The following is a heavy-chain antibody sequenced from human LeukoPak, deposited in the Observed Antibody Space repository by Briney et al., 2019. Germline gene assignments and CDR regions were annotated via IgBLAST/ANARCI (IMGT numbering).Heavy chain of an antibody. CDR2: ISAYNGNT. V-gene: IGHV1-18*01. D-gene: IGHD3-9*01. CDR3: ARDRYDILTGSPGPGAFDI. CDR1: GYTFSSYG. J-gene: IGHJ3*02. Sequence: GASVKVSCKASGYTFSSYGISWVRQAPGQGLEWMGWISAYNGNTNYAQKLQGRVTMTTDTSTSTAYMELRSLRSDDTAVYYCARDRYDILTGSPGPGAFDIWGQGTMVTVSS.